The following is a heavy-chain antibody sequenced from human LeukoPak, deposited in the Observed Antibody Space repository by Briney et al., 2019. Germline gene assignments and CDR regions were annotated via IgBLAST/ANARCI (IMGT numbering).Heavy chain of an antibody. CDR3: ARAAGHYFDY. V-gene: IGHV3-7*01. J-gene: IGHJ4*02. CDR2: IKQDGSKI. CDR1: GFTFSSHY. Sequence: GGSLRLSCAASGFTFSSHYMSWVRQAPGKGLEWVANIKQDGSKIYYVDSVKGRFTISRDNARNSLYLQMNNLRAEDTAVYYCARAAGHYFDYWGQGSLVTVSS. D-gene: IGHD3-10*01.